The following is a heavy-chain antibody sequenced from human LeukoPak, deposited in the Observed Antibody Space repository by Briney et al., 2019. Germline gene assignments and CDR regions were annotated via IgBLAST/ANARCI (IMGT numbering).Heavy chain of an antibody. Sequence: SETLSLTCTVSGGSISSYYWSWIRQPPGKGLEWIGYIYYTGSTNYNPSLKSRVTISVDASKNQFSLKLSSVTAADTAVYYCARSHSYGYGDYYYGMDVWGKGTTVTVSS. J-gene: IGHJ6*04. CDR1: GGSISSYY. V-gene: IGHV4-59*01. D-gene: IGHD5-18*01. CDR2: IYYTGST. CDR3: ARSHSYGYGDYYYGMDV.